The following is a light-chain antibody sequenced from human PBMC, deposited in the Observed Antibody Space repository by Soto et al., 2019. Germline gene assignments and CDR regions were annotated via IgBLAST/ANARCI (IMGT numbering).Light chain of an antibody. V-gene: IGKV2-24*01. CDR3: MQATHSPWA. J-gene: IGKJ1*01. CDR2: KVS. CDR1: QSLVHSDGNTY. Sequence: DLVMTQTPLSSPVTLGQPASISCRSSQSLVHSDGNTYLSWLHQRPGQPPRLLIYKVSKRFSGFPDRFSGSGAVTDFTLKITRVEAEDVGVYCCMQATHSPWAFGQGTKLQIK.